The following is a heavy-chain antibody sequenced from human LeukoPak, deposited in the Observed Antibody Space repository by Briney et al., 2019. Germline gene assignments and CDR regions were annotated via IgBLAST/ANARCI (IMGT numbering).Heavy chain of an antibody. CDR3: ARGLGYCSSTSCYPGWFDP. Sequence: PSETLSLTCTVSGGSISSRYWSWIRQPPGKGLEWIGYIYYSGSTNYNPSLKSRVTISVDTSKNQFSLKLSSVTAADTAVYYCARGLGYCSSTSCYPGWFDPWGQGTLVTVSS. J-gene: IGHJ5*02. D-gene: IGHD2-2*01. V-gene: IGHV4-59*08. CDR1: GGSISSRY. CDR2: IYYSGST.